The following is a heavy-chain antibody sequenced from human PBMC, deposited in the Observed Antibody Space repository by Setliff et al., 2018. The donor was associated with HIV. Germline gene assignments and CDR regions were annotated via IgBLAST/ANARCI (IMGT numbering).Heavy chain of an antibody. V-gene: IGHV2-70*04. J-gene: IGHJ3*02. CDR2: IDWDDDK. CDR3: SRIDDSGSYYGAFDI. D-gene: IGHD3-22*01. CDR1: GISLSTSGMR. Sequence: SGPTLVNHTQTLTLTCTFSGISLSTSGMRVRWIRQPTGKALEWLARIDWDDDKFYSTSLKTRLTISKETSKNQVVLTMTNMDPVDTATYYCSRIDDSGSYYGAFDIWGQGTMVTVS.